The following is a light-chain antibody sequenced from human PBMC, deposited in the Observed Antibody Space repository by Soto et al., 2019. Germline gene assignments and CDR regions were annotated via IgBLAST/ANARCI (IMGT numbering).Light chain of an antibody. Sequence: QSVLTQPASVSGSPGQSITISCTGTSSDVGGYNYVSWYQQHPGKAPKLMIYEVSNRPSGVSNRFFGSKSGNTASLTISGLQAEDEADYYCSSYTTFSSFVFGTGTKLTVL. V-gene: IGLV2-14*01. CDR3: SSYTTFSSFV. CDR2: EVS. CDR1: SSDVGGYNY. J-gene: IGLJ1*01.